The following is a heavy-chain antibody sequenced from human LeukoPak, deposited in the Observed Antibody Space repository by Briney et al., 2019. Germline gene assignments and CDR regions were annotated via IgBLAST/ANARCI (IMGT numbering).Heavy chain of an antibody. Sequence: ASVKVSCKASGYTFTGYYMHWVRQAPGQGLEWMGWINPNSGGTNYAQKFQGRVTMTRDTSISTAYMELSRLRSDDTAVYYCARGHTSITIFGVVTYYYGMDVWGQGTTVTASS. CDR3: ARGHTSITIFGVVTYYYGMDV. J-gene: IGHJ6*02. V-gene: IGHV1-2*02. D-gene: IGHD3-3*01. CDR2: INPNSGGT. CDR1: GYTFTGYY.